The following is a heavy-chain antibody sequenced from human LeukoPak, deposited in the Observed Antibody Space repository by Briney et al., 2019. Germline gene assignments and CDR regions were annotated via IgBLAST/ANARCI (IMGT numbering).Heavy chain of an antibody. Sequence: KPSETLSLTCAVYGGSFSGYYWSWIRQPPGKGLEWIGEINHSGSTNYNPSLKSRVTISVDTSKNQFSLKLSSVTAADTAVYYCARRPIAAAGTRPDCWGQGTLVTVSS. D-gene: IGHD6-13*01. V-gene: IGHV4-34*01. CDR2: INHSGST. J-gene: IGHJ4*02. CDR1: GGSFSGYY. CDR3: ARRPIAAAGTRPDC.